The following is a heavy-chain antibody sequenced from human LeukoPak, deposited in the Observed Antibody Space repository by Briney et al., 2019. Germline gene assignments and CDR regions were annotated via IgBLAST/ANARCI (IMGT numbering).Heavy chain of an antibody. CDR3: ARAGYSSSWYGTYYYYGMDV. CDR2: IKQDGSEK. CDR1: GFTFSSYW. Sequence: GGSLRLSCAASGFTFSSYWMSWVRQAPGKGLEWVANIKQDGSEKYYVDSVKGRFTISRENAKNSLYLQMNSLRAGDTAVYYCARAGYSSSWYGTYYYYGMDVWGQGTTATVSS. V-gene: IGHV3-7*01. J-gene: IGHJ6*02. D-gene: IGHD6-13*01.